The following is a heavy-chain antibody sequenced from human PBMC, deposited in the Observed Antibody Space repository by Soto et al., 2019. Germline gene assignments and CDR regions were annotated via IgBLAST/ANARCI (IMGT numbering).Heavy chain of an antibody. D-gene: IGHD1-1*01. V-gene: IGHV3-74*01. J-gene: IGHJ4*02. CDR2: ISHDGTVT. CDR3: TRDVNWNFFDY. CDR1: GFTFYSYV. Sequence: GGSLRISCAASGFTFYSYVMHGVRQAPGKGLMWVSRISHDGTVTTYADSVKGRFSISRDNARSTLYLQMDSLTAEDTAIYYCTRDVNWNFFDYWGQGTLVTVSS.